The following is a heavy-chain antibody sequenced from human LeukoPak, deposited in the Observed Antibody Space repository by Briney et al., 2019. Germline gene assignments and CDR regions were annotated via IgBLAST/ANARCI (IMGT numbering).Heavy chain of an antibody. CDR3: ASGSFYGDYFDC. V-gene: IGHV3-66*01. CDR2: IYSGGRT. J-gene: IGHJ4*02. Sequence: GGSLRLSCAASGFIFTDVWMSWVRQAPGKGLEWVSVIYSGGRTYYADSVKARFTISRDNSKNTLYLQMNSLRADDTAVYYCASGSFYGDYFDCWGQGTLVTVSS. CDR1: GFIFTDVW. D-gene: IGHD3-10*01.